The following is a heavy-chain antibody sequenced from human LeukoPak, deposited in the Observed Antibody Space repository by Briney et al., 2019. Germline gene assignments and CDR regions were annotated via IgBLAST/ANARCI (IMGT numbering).Heavy chain of an antibody. J-gene: IGHJ4*02. CDR3: ARSPRVSLPYYFDY. CDR2: IYPPDSQT. CDR1: GFTFTEYW. Sequence: GESLKISCKGSGFTFTEYWIGWVRQVPGEGLEWMGIIYPPDSQTLYSPSFQGHVTISADKSISTAYLQWSSLKASDTAMYYCARSPRVSLPYYFDYWGQGTLVTVSS. V-gene: IGHV5-51*01. D-gene: IGHD2-8*01.